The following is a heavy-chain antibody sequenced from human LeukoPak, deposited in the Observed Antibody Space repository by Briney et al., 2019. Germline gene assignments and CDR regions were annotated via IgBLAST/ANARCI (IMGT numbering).Heavy chain of an antibody. J-gene: IGHJ4*02. Sequence: ASVKVSCKASGYTFTSYYMHWVRQAPGQGLEWMGIINPSGGSTSYAQKFQGRVTMTRDTSTSTVYMELSSLRSEDTAVYYRARDRRDGYTDEYYFDYWGQGTLVTVSS. V-gene: IGHV1-46*01. CDR2: INPSGGST. CDR1: GYTFTSYY. D-gene: IGHD5-24*01. CDR3: ARDRRDGYTDEYYFDY.